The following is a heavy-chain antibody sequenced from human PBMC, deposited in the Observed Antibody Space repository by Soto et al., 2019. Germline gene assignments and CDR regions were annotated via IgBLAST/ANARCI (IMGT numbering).Heavy chain of an antibody. J-gene: IGHJ3*02. CDR3: AREAGRYYYDSSGYLGAFAI. V-gene: IGHV1-69*13. CDR1: GGTFSSYA. CDR2: TIPIFGTA. Sequence: PSVNVSCKAAGGTFSSYAISWVRQAPGQGLEWMGGTIPIFGTANYAQKFQGRVTITADESTSTAYMELSSLRSEDTAVYYCAREAGRYYYDSSGYLGAFAIRGQGTMVIVSS. D-gene: IGHD3-22*01.